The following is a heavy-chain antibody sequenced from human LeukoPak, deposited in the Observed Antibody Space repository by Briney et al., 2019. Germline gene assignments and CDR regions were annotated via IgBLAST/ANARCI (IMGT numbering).Heavy chain of an antibody. CDR3: ARPSFYDTLTAGGYFDY. D-gene: IGHD3-9*01. CDR1: GYSFSTYW. Sequence: GEPLKISCKASGYSFSTYWIGWVRQMPGKGLEWMGIISPADSDTRYSPSMQGQVTISADKSISTAYLQWSSLKASDTAMYYCARPSFYDTLTAGGYFDYWGQGTLVTVSS. CDR2: ISPADSDT. V-gene: IGHV5-51*01. J-gene: IGHJ4*02.